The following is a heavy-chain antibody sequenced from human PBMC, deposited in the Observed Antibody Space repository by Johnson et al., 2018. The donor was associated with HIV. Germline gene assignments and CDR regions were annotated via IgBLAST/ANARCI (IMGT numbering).Heavy chain of an antibody. V-gene: IGHV3-30*02. CDR1: GFTFSDYG. J-gene: IGHJ3*01. CDR3: AKDVGNYWPDSFDV. D-gene: IGHD3-22*01. Sequence: VQLVESGGGVVQPGGSLRLSCAASGFTFSDYGMHWVRQAPGKGLEWVPFIRYDGSNKYYADSVKGRLTISRDKSKNTLYLQMNSLSTADTAVYYCAKDVGNYWPDSFDVWGQGTMVTVSS. CDR2: IRYDGSNK.